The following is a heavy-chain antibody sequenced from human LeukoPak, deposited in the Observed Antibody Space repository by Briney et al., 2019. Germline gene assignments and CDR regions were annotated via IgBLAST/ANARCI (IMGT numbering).Heavy chain of an antibody. V-gene: IGHV3-15*01. CDR3: AVLMGYFDF. CDR2: IKSYTGGGTT. Sequence: PGGSLRLSCTASGMLVSNAWMSWVRQPPGRGLEWVGHIKSYTGGGTTDLAASVRTRFSISRLDSTNTVFLQMDSLKTEDTGIYFCAVLMGYFDFWGQGSLVAVSS. CDR1: GMLVSNAW. J-gene: IGHJ4*02. D-gene: IGHD2-15*01.